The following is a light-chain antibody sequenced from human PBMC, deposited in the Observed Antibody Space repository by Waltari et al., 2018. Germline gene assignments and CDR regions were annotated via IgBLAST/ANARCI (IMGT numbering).Light chain of an antibody. V-gene: IGKV1-39*01. CDR3: QQSYSSPPT. Sequence: DIQMTQSPSSLSASVGDRVTITCRASQSISTYLNWYQQKLGKAPTLLIFAASTLQVGVPSRFSGSGSGTEFTLTIGNLQPEDFATYFCQQSYSSPPTFGQGTKLEI. CDR1: QSISTY. J-gene: IGKJ2*01. CDR2: AAS.